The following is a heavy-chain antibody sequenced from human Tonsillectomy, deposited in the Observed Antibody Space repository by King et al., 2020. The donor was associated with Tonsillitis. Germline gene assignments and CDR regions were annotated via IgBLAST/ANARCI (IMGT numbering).Heavy chain of an antibody. CDR3: ARDNGGNDAFDM. Sequence: QVQLQESGPGLVKPSQTLSLTCRVSGGSISDGGGYWTWIRHHSGKGIEWIGYIHYSGTTYYNPSLKSLVIISVDTSQNQFSLKLSSLTAADTAVYYCARDNGGNDAFDMWGQGTVVTVSS. D-gene: IGHD4-23*01. V-gene: IGHV4-31*01. CDR1: GGSISDGGGY. CDR2: IHYSGTT. J-gene: IGHJ3*02.